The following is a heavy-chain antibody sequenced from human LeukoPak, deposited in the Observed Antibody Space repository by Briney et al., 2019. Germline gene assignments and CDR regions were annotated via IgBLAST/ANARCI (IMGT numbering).Heavy chain of an antibody. CDR2: ISAYNGHS. Sequence: ASVKVSCKASGYTFTSYGISWVRQAPGQGLEWMGWISAYNGHSNYTQKLQGRVTMTTDTSTSTAYMELRSLRSDDTAVYYCARVLWFGELLQASWFDPWGQGTLVAVSS. V-gene: IGHV1-18*01. J-gene: IGHJ5*02. CDR1: GYTFTSYG. CDR3: ARVLWFGELLQASWFDP. D-gene: IGHD3-10*01.